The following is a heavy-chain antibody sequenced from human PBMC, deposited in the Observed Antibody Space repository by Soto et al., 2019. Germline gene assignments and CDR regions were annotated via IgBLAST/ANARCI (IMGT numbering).Heavy chain of an antibody. V-gene: IGHV1-18*04. CDR2: NSGYNGNT. CDR3: ARDVFCGGAPACPDMDV. J-gene: IGHJ6*02. Sequence: QVVLEQSGGEVKKPGASVKVSCKASGYTFSGYSITWVRQAPGQGLEWMGRNSGYNGNTNYARTLRGRLTLTTDTSTSTAYMELRSLTSDDTAVYYCARDVFCGGAPACPDMDVWGQGTTVTVSS. D-gene: IGHD2-21*01. CDR1: GYTFSGYS.